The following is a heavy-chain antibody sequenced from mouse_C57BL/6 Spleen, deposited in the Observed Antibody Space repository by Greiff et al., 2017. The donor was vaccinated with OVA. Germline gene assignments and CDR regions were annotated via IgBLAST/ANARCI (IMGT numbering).Heavy chain of an antibody. Sequence: EVQLVESGGGLVQPGGSLTLSCAASGFTFSDYYMYWVRQTPEKRLEWVAYISNGGGSTYYPDTVKGRFTISRDNAKNTLYLQMSRLKSEDTAMYYCATGYYGSRAFDYWGQGTTLTVSS. J-gene: IGHJ2*01. D-gene: IGHD1-1*01. V-gene: IGHV5-12*01. CDR1: GFTFSDYY. CDR2: ISNGGGST. CDR3: ATGYYGSRAFDY.